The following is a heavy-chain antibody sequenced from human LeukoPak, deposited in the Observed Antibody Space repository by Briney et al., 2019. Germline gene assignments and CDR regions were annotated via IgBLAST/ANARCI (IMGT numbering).Heavy chain of an antibody. Sequence: PGGSLRLSCAASGFNVGSKHMNWVRQAPGKGLEWVSGIYPGGDSYYADSLKGRFIISRDIPKNTVFLQMNSLRDEDTAVYHCARLNFGDDYWGQGALVTVSS. CDR3: ARLNFGDDY. D-gene: IGHD4-17*01. CDR1: GFNVGSKH. J-gene: IGHJ4*02. V-gene: IGHV3-53*01. CDR2: IYPGGDS.